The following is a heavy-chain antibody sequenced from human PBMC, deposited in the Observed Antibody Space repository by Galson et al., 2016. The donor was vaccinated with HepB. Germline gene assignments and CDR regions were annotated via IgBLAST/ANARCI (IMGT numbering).Heavy chain of an antibody. V-gene: IGHV4-59*01. D-gene: IGHD3-10*01. CDR2: IASSGEI. Sequence: ETLSLTCTVSAGSIRGYFWSWIRRPPGRGLEWIAYIASSGEINYNPSLKSRVTMSLDTSKNQFSLRLSSVTAADTAVYYCARFLGSGSRYFDFWGRGTLVTVSS. J-gene: IGHJ4*02. CDR3: ARFLGSGSRYFDF. CDR1: AGSIRGYF.